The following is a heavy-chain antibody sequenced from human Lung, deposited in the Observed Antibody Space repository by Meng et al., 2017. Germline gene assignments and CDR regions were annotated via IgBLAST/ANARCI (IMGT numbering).Heavy chain of an antibody. CDR3: TIYTSGHI. D-gene: IGHD6-19*01. V-gene: IGHV3-73*01. CDR2: DGSKRKNYAI. CDR1: GVTISGSD. Sequence: GGSLRLSCVASGVTISGSDIHWVRQASGRGLEWVARDGSKRKNYAIAYAASMRSKFTITRDDSKNTAYLQVNNLKTEDAAVYYCTIYTSGHIWGQGTTVTVSS. J-gene: IGHJ3*02.